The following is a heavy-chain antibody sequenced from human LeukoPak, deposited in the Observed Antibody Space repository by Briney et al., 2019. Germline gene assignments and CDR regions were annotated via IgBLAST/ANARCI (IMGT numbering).Heavy chain of an antibody. D-gene: IGHD3-3*01. CDR3: ARVVTIYGVVINKWFDP. J-gene: IGHJ5*02. Sequence: PSETLSLTCTVSGGSISSYYWSWIRQSPGKGLEWIGYIYYTGSANYNPSLKSPVTISVDTSKNQFSLKLSSVTAADTAVYYCARVVTIYGVVINKWFDPWGQGTLVTVSS. CDR1: GGSISSYY. CDR2: IYYTGSA. V-gene: IGHV4-59*01.